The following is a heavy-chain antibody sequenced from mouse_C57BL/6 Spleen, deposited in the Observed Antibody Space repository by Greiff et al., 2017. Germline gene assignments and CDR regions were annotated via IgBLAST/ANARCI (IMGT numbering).Heavy chain of an antibody. Sequence: VQLKESGPGLVTPSQSLSLTCTVTGYSITSGYDWHWIRPFPGNQLHWMGYISYSGSPNYHPSLTSRISISHDTSKNHFFRQMNSVTTEATATYYCAIGDNTGDWYFDVWGTGTTVTVSS. CDR1: GYSITSGYD. J-gene: IGHJ1*03. CDR3: AIGDNTGDWYFDV. CDR2: ISYSGSP. V-gene: IGHV3-1*01. D-gene: IGHD1-1*01.